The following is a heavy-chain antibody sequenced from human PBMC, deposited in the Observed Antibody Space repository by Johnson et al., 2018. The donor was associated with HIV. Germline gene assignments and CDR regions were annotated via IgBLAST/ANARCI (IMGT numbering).Heavy chain of an antibody. D-gene: IGHD3-16*01. CDR1: GFTFSSYG. CDR2: ISYDGSNK. Sequence: QVQLVESGGGVVRPGGSLRLSCAASGFTFSSYGMHWVRQAPGKGLEWVAVISYDGSNKYYADSVKGRFTISRDNSMNTLYLQMNSLTIDDTAVYYCAKDPRYKYGGAFDIWGQGTMVTVSS. CDR3: AKDPRYKYGGAFDI. J-gene: IGHJ3*02. V-gene: IGHV3-30*18.